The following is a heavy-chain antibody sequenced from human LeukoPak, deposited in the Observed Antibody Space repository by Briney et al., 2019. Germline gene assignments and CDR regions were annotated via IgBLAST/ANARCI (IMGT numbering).Heavy chain of an antibody. D-gene: IGHD6-6*01. CDR1: GFSFSSYA. Sequence: GGSLRLSCADSGFSFSSYAMSCVRQAPGKGLEWVSAISGSGGSTYYADSVKGRFTISRDNSKNTLYLQMNSLRAEDTAVYYCAKEYYLAARFRWGFDYWGQGTLVTVSS. CDR3: AKEYYLAARFRWGFDY. CDR2: ISGSGGST. J-gene: IGHJ4*02. V-gene: IGHV3-23*01.